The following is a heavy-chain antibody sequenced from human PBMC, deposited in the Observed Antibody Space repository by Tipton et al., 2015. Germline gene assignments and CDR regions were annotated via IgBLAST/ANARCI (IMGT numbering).Heavy chain of an antibody. Sequence: TLSLTCTASGGSISSGKYYWSWIRQHPGKGLEWIGYIYYSGNTYYNPSLKSRVTISVDTSKSQFSLKLTSVTAADTAVYHCARVKVATMLYYFDYWGQGTLVTVSS. CDR1: GGSISSGKYY. D-gene: IGHD5-12*01. V-gene: IGHV4-31*03. CDR3: ARVKVATMLYYFDY. J-gene: IGHJ4*02. CDR2: IYYSGNT.